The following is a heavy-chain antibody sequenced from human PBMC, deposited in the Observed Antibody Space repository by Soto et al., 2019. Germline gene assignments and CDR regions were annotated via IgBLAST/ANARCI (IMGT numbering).Heavy chain of an antibody. J-gene: IGHJ6*02. Sequence: QVQLAQSANEVKKPGASVRVSCKAAGYTFIRYGIAWVRQAPGQGLEWMGWISPYNDYTVYAQKFQGRVSMTADTSTRPVYVTVRGLKSDDTAVYYCARGGYYDNSWGKLSHYGLDVWGQGTSVSVSS. CDR1: GYTFIRYG. D-gene: IGHD3-16*01. V-gene: IGHV1-18*01. CDR2: ISPYNDYT. CDR3: ARGGYYDNSWGKLSHYGLDV.